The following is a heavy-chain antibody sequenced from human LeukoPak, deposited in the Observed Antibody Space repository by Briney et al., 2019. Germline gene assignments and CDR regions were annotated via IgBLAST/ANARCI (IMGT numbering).Heavy chain of an antibody. CDR3: ARDGVAAGIYFDY. CDR2: IKYDGTEK. J-gene: IGHJ4*02. V-gene: IGHV3-7*03. D-gene: IGHD6-13*01. Sequence: PGGSLRLSCAVSGFTFSSHWMSWVRQAPGKRLSWVANIKYDGTEKHYVDSVKGRFTISRDNAKNSLYLQMNSLRAEDTAVYYCARDGVAAGIYFDYWGQGTLVTVSS. CDR1: GFTFSSHW.